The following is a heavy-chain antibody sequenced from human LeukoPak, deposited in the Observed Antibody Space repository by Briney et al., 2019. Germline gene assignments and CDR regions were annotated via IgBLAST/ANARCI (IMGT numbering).Heavy chain of an antibody. D-gene: IGHD6-19*01. CDR2: IKEDGSWK. CDR3: ARDRGWYHADS. CDR1: GFTFSSYA. Sequence: EGSLRLSCAASGFTFSSYAMGWARQAPGKGLEWVANIKEDGSWKHYAVSVQGRFTISRDNAKNSLYLQMNSLRAEDTAVYYCARDRGWYHADSWGQGTLVTVSS. J-gene: IGHJ4*02. V-gene: IGHV3-7*01.